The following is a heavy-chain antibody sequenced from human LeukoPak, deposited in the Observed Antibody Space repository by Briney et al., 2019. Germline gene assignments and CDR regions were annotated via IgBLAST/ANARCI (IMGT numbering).Heavy chain of an antibody. J-gene: IGHJ3*02. Sequence: GGSLRLSCAASGFIFKNYAMSCVPHAPGKGLECVSIISGNGDTTYYGDSLRGRFNISRDNPRNTLYLQMNSLRADDTAAYYCAKADATIGGAFDIWGQGTMVTVSS. CDR1: GFIFKNYA. V-gene: IGHV3-23*01. D-gene: IGHD3-3*01. CDR2: ISGNGDTT. CDR3: AKADATIGGAFDI.